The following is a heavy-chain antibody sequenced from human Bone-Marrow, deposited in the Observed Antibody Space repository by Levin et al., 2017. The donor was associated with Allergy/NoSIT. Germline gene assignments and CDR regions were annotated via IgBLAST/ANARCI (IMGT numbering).Heavy chain of an antibody. CDR1: GFTFSSYS. Sequence: GGSLRLSCAASGFTFSSYSMNWVRQAPGKGLEWVSYISSSSSTIYYADSVKGRFTISRDNAKNSLYLQMNSLRDEDTAVYYCARVDYGDYDMAFDIWGQGTMVTVSS. D-gene: IGHD4-17*01. J-gene: IGHJ3*02. V-gene: IGHV3-48*02. CDR3: ARVDYGDYDMAFDI. CDR2: ISSSSSTI.